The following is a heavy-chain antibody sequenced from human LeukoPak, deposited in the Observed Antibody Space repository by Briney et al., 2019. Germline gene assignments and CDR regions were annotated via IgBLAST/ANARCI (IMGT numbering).Heavy chain of an antibody. Sequence: GGSLRLSCATSGFTFSSYPMSWVRQPPGKGLEWVSAITGRGDSTSYADSVKGRFTISRDNSKNTLYLQVDSLRAEDTAVYYCARGPMTPAPRYFDSWGQGTLVTVSS. CDR1: GFTFSSYP. J-gene: IGHJ4*02. CDR2: ITGRGDST. D-gene: IGHD3-16*02. CDR3: ARGPMTPAPRYFDS. V-gene: IGHV3-23*01.